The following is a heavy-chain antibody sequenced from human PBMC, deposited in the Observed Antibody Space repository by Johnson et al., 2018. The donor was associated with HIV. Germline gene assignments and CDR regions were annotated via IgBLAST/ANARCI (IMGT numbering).Heavy chain of an antibody. D-gene: IGHD3-16*01. J-gene: IGHJ3*02. V-gene: IGHV3-13*01. Sequence: DVQLVESGGGLVQPGGSLRLSCAASGFTFSSYDMHWVRQATGKGLEWVSAIGTAGDTYYPGSVKGRFTISRENAKNSLYLQMNSLRAGETAVYYCARGGLYSRNAFDIWGQGTMVTVSS. CDR2: IGTAGDT. CDR1: GFTFSSYD. CDR3: ARGGLYSRNAFDI.